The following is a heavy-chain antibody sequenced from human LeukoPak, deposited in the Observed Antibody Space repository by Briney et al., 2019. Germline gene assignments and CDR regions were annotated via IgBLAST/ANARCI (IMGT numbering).Heavy chain of an antibody. CDR2: ISSSSSTI. Sequence: PGGSLRLSCAASGFTFSSYSMNWVRQAPGKGLEWVSYISSSSSTIYYADSVKGRFTISRDNAKNSLYLQMNSLRAEDTAVYYCARSPVGGATWNAFDIWGQGTMVTVSS. J-gene: IGHJ3*02. D-gene: IGHD1-26*01. CDR1: GFTFSSYS. CDR3: ARSPVGGATWNAFDI. V-gene: IGHV3-48*04.